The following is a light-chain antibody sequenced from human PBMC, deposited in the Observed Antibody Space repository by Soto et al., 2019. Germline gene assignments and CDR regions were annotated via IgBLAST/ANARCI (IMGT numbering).Light chain of an antibody. CDR3: QQYGSSPR. J-gene: IGKJ5*01. Sequence: EIVLTQSPGTLSLSPGERATLSCRASQSVSSSYLAWYQQKPGQAPRLLIYGASSRATGIPDRFSGSGSGTDFTLTISRLEPEDFAVYYCQQYGSSPRFGQGTRLAIK. CDR2: GAS. CDR1: QSVSSSY. V-gene: IGKV3-20*01.